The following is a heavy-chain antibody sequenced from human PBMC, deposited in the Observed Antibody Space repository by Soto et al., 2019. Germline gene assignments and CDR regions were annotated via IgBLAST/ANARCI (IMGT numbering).Heavy chain of an antibody. CDR2: IYYSGST. V-gene: IGHV4-31*03. CDR3: ARAALEPREDWFDP. Sequence: SETLSLTCTVSGGSISSGGYYWSWIRQHPGKGLEWIGYIYYSGSTYYNPSLKSRVTISVDTSKNQFSLKLSSVTAADTAVYYCARAALEPREDWFDPWGQGTLVTVSS. J-gene: IGHJ5*02. D-gene: IGHD1-1*01. CDR1: GGSISSGGYY.